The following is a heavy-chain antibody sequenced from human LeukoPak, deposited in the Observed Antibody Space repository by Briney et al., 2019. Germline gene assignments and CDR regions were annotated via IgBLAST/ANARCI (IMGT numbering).Heavy chain of an antibody. Sequence: PAETLSLTCTVSGCSISSYYWSWIRQPAGKGQEWIGRIYTSGSTNYNPSLKSRVTISVDKSKNQFSLQLSSVTAADTAVYYCARDRIVNSNYKGWFDPWGQGTLVTVSP. D-gene: IGHD4-11*01. CDR1: GCSISSYY. CDR3: ARDRIVNSNYKGWFDP. J-gene: IGHJ5*02. CDR2: IYTSGST. V-gene: IGHV4-4*07.